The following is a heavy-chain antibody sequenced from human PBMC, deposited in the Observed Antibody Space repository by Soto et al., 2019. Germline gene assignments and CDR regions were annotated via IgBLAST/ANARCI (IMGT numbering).Heavy chain of an antibody. J-gene: IGHJ6*02. Sequence: QVQLQESGPGLVKPSETLSLTCTVSGGSISSYYWSWIRQPAGKGLEWIGRIYTSGSTNYNPSLKSRVTMSVDTSKNQFSLKLSSVTAADTAVYYCARGLVVVPAAIMDYYYGMDVWGQGTTVTVSS. CDR3: ARGLVVVPAAIMDYYYGMDV. CDR2: IYTSGST. V-gene: IGHV4-4*07. CDR1: GGSISSYY. D-gene: IGHD2-2*02.